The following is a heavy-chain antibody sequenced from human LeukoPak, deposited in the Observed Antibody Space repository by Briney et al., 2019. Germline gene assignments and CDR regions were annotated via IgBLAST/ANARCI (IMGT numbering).Heavy chain of an antibody. CDR3: ARPAIASGGLDAFDL. Sequence: GESLRISCKGSGYSFTSYWIGWVRQMPGKGLEWMGIIYPGDSDTRYSPSFQGQVTISADKSISTAYAQWSSLRASDTAIYYCARPAIASGGLDAFDLWGQGTVVTVSS. CDR1: GYSFTSYW. CDR2: IYPGDSDT. V-gene: IGHV5-51*01. J-gene: IGHJ3*01. D-gene: IGHD6-13*01.